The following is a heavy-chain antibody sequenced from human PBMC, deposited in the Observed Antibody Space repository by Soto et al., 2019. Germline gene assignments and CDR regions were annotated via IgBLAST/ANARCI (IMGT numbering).Heavy chain of an antibody. Sequence: SETLSLTCAVSGGSINNNNYYWGWVRQPPGKGLEWVASISYSGTTYYNPSLKSRVIKSVDTSRNKFSMKLTSVTAAETAVYYCTRQEFIVPRCFENWGQGTLVTVSS. CDR2: ISYSGTT. J-gene: IGHJ4*02. D-gene: IGHD2-15*01. CDR1: GGSINNNNYY. V-gene: IGHV4-39*01. CDR3: TRQEFIVPRCFEN.